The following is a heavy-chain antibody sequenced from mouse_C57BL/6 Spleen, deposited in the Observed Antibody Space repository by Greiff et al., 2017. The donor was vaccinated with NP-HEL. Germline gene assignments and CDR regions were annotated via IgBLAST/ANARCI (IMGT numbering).Heavy chain of an antibody. CDR1: GYTFTSYW. V-gene: IGHV1-69*01. CDR2: IDPSDSYT. CDR3: ARVGGRAMDY. D-gene: IGHD1-1*01. J-gene: IGHJ4*01. Sequence: QVQLQQPGAELVMPGASVKLSCKASGYTFTSYWMHWVKQRPGQGLEWIGEIDPSDSYTNYNQKFKGKSTLTVDKSSSTAYMQLSSLTSEDSAVYYCARVGGRAMDYWGQGTSVTVSS.